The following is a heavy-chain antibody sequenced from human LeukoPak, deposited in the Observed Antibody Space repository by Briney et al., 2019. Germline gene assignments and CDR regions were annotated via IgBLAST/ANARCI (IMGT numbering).Heavy chain of an antibody. Sequence: PGGSLRLSCAASGFTFDDYAMHWVRQAPGKGLEWVAVISYDGGNKYYADSVKGRFTISRDNSKNTMYMQMNSLRAEDTAVYYCARAGGGPTTLYWYFDIWGRGTLVTVSS. D-gene: IGHD1-7*01. V-gene: IGHV3-30*04. CDR2: ISYDGGNK. CDR1: GFTFDDYA. CDR3: ARAGGGPTTLYWYFDI. J-gene: IGHJ2*01.